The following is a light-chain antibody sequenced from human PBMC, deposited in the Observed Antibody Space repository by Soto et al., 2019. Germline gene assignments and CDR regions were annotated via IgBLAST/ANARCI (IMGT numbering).Light chain of an antibody. CDR1: QSVSSSY. J-gene: IGKJ5*01. CDR2: GVS. CDR3: QQYGSSPLYT. Sequence: IVLTQSPGTLSLSPGERATLSCRASQSVSSSYLAWYQQKPGQAPRLLIYGVSSRATGIPDRFSGSGSGTDFTLTISRLEPEDFAVYYCQQYGSSPLYTFGQGTRLEIK. V-gene: IGKV3-20*01.